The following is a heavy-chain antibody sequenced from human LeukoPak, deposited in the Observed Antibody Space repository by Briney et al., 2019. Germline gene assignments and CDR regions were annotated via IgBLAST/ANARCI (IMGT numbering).Heavy chain of an antibody. Sequence: GESLKISCKGSGYRFTSYWIGWVRQMPGKGLEWMGIIYPGDSDTRYSPSFQGQVTIPADKSTSTAYLQWSSLKASDTAMYYCVRQVAGAAGGIDFWGLGTLVTVSS. J-gene: IGHJ4*02. CDR1: GYRFTSYW. V-gene: IGHV5-51*01. CDR3: VRQVAGAAGGIDF. CDR2: IYPGDSDT. D-gene: IGHD6-19*01.